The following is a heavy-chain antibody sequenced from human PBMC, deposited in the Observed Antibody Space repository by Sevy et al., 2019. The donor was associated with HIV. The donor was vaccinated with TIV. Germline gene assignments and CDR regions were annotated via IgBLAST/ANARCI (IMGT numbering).Heavy chain of an antibody. D-gene: IGHD3-10*01. CDR3: TTGLEGYGSGSYYAPYYYYGMDV. V-gene: IGHV3-15*01. CDR2: IKSKTDGGTT. CDR1: GFTFSNAW. Sequence: GGSVRLSCAASGFTFSNAWMSWVRQAPGKGLEWVGRIKSKTDGGTTDYAAPVKGRFTISRDDSKNTLYLQMNSLKTEDTAVYYCTTGLEGYGSGSYYAPYYYYGMDVWGQGTTVTVSS. J-gene: IGHJ6*02.